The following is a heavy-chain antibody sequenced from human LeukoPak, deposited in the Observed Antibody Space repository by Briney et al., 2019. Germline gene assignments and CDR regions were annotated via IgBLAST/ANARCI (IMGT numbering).Heavy chain of an antibody. CDR3: ARLGGYSYGPVDY. Sequence: GESLKIYCKGSGYSFTSYWIGWVRQMPGKGLEWMGIIYPADSNTRYSPSFQGQVTISADKSITTAYLQWSSLKASDTAMYYCARLGGYSYGPVDYWGQGTLVTDSS. CDR1: GYSFTSYW. D-gene: IGHD5-18*01. J-gene: IGHJ4*02. CDR2: IYPADSNT. V-gene: IGHV5-51*01.